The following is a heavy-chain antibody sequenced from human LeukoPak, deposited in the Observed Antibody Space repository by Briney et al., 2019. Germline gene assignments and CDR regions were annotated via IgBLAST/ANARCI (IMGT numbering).Heavy chain of an antibody. CDR2: ISAYNGNT. Sequence: ASVKVSCKASGYTFTKYGVSWVRQAPGQGLEWMGWISAYNGNTNYAQKLQGRVTMTTDTSTSTAYMGLRSLRSDDTAVYYCARDRGYYGSGSYDYWGQGTLVTVSS. V-gene: IGHV1-18*01. D-gene: IGHD3-10*01. J-gene: IGHJ4*02. CDR1: GYTFTKYG. CDR3: ARDRGYYGSGSYDY.